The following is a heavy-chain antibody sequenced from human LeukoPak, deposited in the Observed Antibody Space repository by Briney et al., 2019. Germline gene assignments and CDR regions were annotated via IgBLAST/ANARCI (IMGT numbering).Heavy chain of an antibody. D-gene: IGHD3-10*01. CDR3: AREEYYYGSGSYQPEGVS. V-gene: IGHV3-11*04. J-gene: IGHJ4*02. CDR2: ISSSGSTI. CDR1: GFTFSDYY. Sequence: GGSLRLSCAASGFTFSDYYMSWIRQAPGKGLEWVSYISSSGSTIYYADSVKGRFTISRDNAKNSLYLQMNSLRAEDTAVYYCAREEYYYGSGSYQPEGVSWGQGTLVTVSS.